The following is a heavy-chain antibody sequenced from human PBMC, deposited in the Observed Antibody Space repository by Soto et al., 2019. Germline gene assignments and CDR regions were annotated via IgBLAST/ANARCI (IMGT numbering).Heavy chain of an antibody. CDR2: ISAHNGNT. D-gene: IGHD2-2*02. Sequence: ASVKVSCKASGFRFTYYGITWVRQAPGQGLEWMGWISAHNGNTNYAQKLEGRVTMTTDTSTSTAYMELRSLRSDDTAVYYCARSYCSTSTCYSYWLDPWGQGTLVTRLL. V-gene: IGHV1-18*04. CDR3: ARSYCSTSTCYSYWLDP. CDR1: GFRFTYYG. J-gene: IGHJ5*02.